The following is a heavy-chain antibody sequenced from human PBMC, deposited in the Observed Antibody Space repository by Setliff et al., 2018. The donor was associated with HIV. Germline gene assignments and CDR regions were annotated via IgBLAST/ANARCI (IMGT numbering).Heavy chain of an antibody. D-gene: IGHD5-18*01. CDR3: ARGPRVGTHLWLFYY. CDR2: IIPILGIA. V-gene: IGHV1-69*10. J-gene: IGHJ4*02. Sequence: ASVKVSCKASGGTFSSYAISWVRQAPGQGLEWMGGIIPILGIANYAQKFQGRVTITAVESTSTAYMELSSLRSEDTAVYYCARGPRVGTHLWLFYYWGQGTLVTVSS. CDR1: GGTFSSYA.